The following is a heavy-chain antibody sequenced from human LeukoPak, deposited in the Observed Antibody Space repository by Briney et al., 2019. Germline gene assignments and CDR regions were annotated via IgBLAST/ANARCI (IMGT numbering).Heavy chain of an antibody. Sequence: GGSLRLSCTASGLTASSNHMSWVRQAPGRGLEWVSVLYSGGSTYYADSVKGRFTISRDNSKNTLYLQMNNLSPEDTAVYYCAREGGNSNYVWFDPWGQGTLVTVSS. CDR3: AREGGNSNYVWFDP. V-gene: IGHV3-66*01. D-gene: IGHD4-11*01. J-gene: IGHJ5*02. CDR2: LYSGGST. CDR1: GLTASSNH.